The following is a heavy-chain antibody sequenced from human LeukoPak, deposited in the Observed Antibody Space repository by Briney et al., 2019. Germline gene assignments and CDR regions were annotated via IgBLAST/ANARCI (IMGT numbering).Heavy chain of an antibody. V-gene: IGHV3-23*01. CDR3: AKKPATIKFPFDI. CDR2: ISTTGGYT. J-gene: IGHJ4*02. CDR1: GITLSNYG. Sequence: GGSLRLSCAVSGITLSNYGMGWVRQTPGKGLEWVSAISTTGGYTEDADSVKGRFTISRDNSQNTLFLQMHSLRAEDTAVYYCAKKPATIKFPFDIWGQGTLVTVSP. D-gene: IGHD5-24*01.